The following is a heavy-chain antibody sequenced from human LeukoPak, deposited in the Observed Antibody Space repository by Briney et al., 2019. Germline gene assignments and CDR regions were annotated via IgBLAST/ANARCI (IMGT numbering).Heavy chain of an antibody. CDR2: TRNKANSYTT. J-gene: IGHJ4*02. CDR1: GFTFSDHY. CDR3: ARGRGMVTPYYYFDY. D-gene: IGHD5-18*01. V-gene: IGHV3-72*01. Sequence: GGSLGLSCAASGFTFSDHYMDWVRQAPGKGLEWVGRTRNKANSYTTEYAASVKGRFTISRDDPKNSLYLQMNSLKTEDTAVYYCARGRGMVTPYYYFDYWGQGTLVTVSS.